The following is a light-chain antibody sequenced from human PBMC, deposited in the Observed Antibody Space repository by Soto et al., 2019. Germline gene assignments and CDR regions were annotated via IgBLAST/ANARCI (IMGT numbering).Light chain of an antibody. CDR1: QSVSSN. CDR3: QHFGTSPPYT. J-gene: IGKJ2*01. Sequence: EIVMTQSPATLSVSPGERATLSCRASQSVSSNLAWYQQKPGQAPRLLIYGVSTRATGIPARFSGSGSGTEFTLTISSLQSEDFAVYYCQHFGTSPPYTFGQGTKLEI. CDR2: GVS. V-gene: IGKV3-15*01.